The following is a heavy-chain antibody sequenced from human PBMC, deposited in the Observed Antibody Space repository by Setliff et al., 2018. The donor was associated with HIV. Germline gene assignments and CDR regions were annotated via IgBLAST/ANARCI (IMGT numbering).Heavy chain of an antibody. CDR2: ITGTGSTI. D-gene: IGHD3-10*01. Sequence: PGGSLRLSCAASGFTFSSCSMNWVRQAPGKGLEWISYITGTGSTIFYADSVKGRFTISRDNDKNSVHLQMTSLRDEATAGYYVASSGSGSYSNWFGSWGQGTLVTVSS. CDR3: ASSGSGSYSNWFGS. V-gene: IGHV3-48*02. CDR1: GFTFSSCS. J-gene: IGHJ5*01.